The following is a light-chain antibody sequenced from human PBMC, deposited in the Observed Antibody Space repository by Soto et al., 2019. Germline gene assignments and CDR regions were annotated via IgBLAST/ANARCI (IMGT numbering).Light chain of an antibody. CDR1: QGITSY. V-gene: IGKV1-9*01. Sequence: IQLTQSPSSLSASVGDSVTITCRASQGITSYLAWYQQKPGKAPNLLIYGASTLQSGVPSRFSGSGSGTDFTLTISSLQAEDFETYYCQKTRSYPSTFGGGTKVDI. CDR2: GAS. CDR3: QKTRSYPST. J-gene: IGKJ4*01.